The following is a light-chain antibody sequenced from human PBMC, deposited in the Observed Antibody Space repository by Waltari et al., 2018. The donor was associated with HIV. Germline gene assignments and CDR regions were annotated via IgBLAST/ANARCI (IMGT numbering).Light chain of an antibody. CDR1: QRVSSY. CDR3: QQRHNWPAVT. CDR2: DST. J-gene: IGKJ4*01. Sequence: EIVLTQSPATLSLSPGERATLSCRASQRVSSYLAWYQQKPGQAPRLLIDDSTHRATGIPARVSGSGSTTDFTLTISSLEPEDFGVYYWQQRHNWPAVTFGGGTKVEIK. V-gene: IGKV3-11*01.